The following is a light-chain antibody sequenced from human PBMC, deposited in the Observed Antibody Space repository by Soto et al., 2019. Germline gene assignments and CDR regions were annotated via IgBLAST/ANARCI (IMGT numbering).Light chain of an antibody. Sequence: DIQMTQSPSTLSGSVGDRVTITCRASQTISSWLAWYQQKPGKAPKLLIYDASTLENGVPSRFSGGGSGTEFTLTISSLQPDDFAAYYCQHYKSYPYTFGQGTELEIK. CDR2: DAS. CDR1: QTISSW. J-gene: IGKJ2*01. V-gene: IGKV1-5*01. CDR3: QHYKSYPYT.